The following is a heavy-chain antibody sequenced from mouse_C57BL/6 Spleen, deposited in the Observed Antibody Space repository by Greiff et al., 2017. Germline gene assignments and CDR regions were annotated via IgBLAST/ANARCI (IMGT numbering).Heavy chain of an antibody. CDR2: IHPNSGST. D-gene: IGHD2-3*01. V-gene: IGHV1-64*01. CDR1: GYTFTSYW. Sequence: VQLQQPGAELVKPGASVKLSCKASGYTFTSYWMHWVKQRPGQGLEWIGMIHPNSGSTNYNEKFTSKATLTVDKSSSTAYMQLSSLTSEDSAVYYCARKEIYDGYYEYFDVWGTGTTVTVSS. J-gene: IGHJ1*03. CDR3: ARKEIYDGYYEYFDV.